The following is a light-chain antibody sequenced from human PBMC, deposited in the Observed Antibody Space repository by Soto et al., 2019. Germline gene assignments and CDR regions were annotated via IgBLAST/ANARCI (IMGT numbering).Light chain of an antibody. Sequence: QSVLTESPSASGSPGQSVTISCTGTSSDIGGYNSVSWYQQHPGKAPKVMIYDVTKRPSGVPDRFSGSKSGNTASLTVSPPLAEDEADYYRSSFTDGNTLDFGAGTKGTL. CDR2: DVT. J-gene: IGLJ1*01. V-gene: IGLV2-8*01. CDR1: SSDIGGYNS. CDR3: SSFTDGNTLD.